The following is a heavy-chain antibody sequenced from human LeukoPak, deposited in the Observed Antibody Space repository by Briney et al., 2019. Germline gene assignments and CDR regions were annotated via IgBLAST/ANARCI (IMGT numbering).Heavy chain of an antibody. D-gene: IGHD6-19*01. J-gene: IGHJ4*02. CDR3: ARAPSSGWPHFDY. CDR2: INAGNGNT. CDR1: GYTVTIYA. Sequence: GASVKVSCKASGYTVTIYAMHWVRQAPGQRLEWMGWINAGNGNTKYSQKFQGRVTITRDTSASTAYMQLSSLRSEDTAVYYCARAPSSGWPHFDYWGQGTLVTVSS. V-gene: IGHV1-3*01.